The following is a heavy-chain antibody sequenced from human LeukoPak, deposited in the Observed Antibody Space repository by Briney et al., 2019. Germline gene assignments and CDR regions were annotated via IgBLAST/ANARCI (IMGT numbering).Heavy chain of an antibody. Sequence: SETLSLTCTVSGGSISSYYWSWIRQPPGKGLEWIGYIYYSGSTNYNPSLKSRVTISVDTSKNQFSLKLSSVTAADTAVYYCARRFSYGPPDYWGQGTLVTVSS. D-gene: IGHD5-18*01. CDR1: GGSISSYY. CDR3: ARRFSYGPPDY. V-gene: IGHV4-59*08. J-gene: IGHJ4*02. CDR2: IYYSGST.